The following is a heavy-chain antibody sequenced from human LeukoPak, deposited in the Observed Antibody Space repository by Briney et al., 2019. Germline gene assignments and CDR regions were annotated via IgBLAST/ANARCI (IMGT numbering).Heavy chain of an antibody. Sequence: SETLSLTCTFSGGSISSYYWSWIRQPPGKGLEWIGYIYYSGSTSYNPSLKSRVTISVDTSKNHFSLMVKSVTAADTAVYYCARNGYYSVHYWGQGTLVTVSS. D-gene: IGHD4-17*01. V-gene: IGHV4-59*08. CDR2: IYYSGST. J-gene: IGHJ4*02. CDR3: ARNGYYSVHY. CDR1: GGSISSYY.